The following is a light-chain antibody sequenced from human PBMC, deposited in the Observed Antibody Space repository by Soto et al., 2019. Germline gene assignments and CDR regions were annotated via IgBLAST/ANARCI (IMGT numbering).Light chain of an antibody. J-gene: IGKJ2*01. Sequence: EIVMTQSPATLSVSPGERATLSCRASQSLSSNLAWYQHKPGQAPRLLIFGASSRATGVPARFSGSGSGTEFTLTISSLQSEDVAVYYCQEYNNWPPFTFGQGTKLEIK. CDR3: QEYNNWPPFT. V-gene: IGKV3-15*01. CDR1: QSLSSN. CDR2: GAS.